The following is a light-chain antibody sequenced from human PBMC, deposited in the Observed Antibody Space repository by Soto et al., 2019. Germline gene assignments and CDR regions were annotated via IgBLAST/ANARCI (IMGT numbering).Light chain of an antibody. CDR2: KAS. V-gene: IGKV1-5*03. CDR1: QSIGSY. CDR3: QQYNSYSWT. Sequence: DIQMTQSPSTLSASVGDRVTITCRASQSIGSYLAWYQQKPGKAPKVLIYKASSLGSGVPSRFSGRGSGTEFTLTISSLQPDDFATYYCQQYNSYSWTFGQGTKVEIK. J-gene: IGKJ1*01.